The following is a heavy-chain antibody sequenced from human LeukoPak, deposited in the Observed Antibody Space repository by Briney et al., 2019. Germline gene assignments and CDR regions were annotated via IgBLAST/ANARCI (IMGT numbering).Heavy chain of an antibody. V-gene: IGHV3-33*01. CDR2: IWYDGCNK. CDR1: GFTFRRFG. D-gene: IGHD3-22*01. CDR3: ARDYYYDSSGYWDYYFDY. Sequence: PGRSLTVSCAASGFTFRRFGMHWVRQAPGKGLEGVEVIWYDGCNKYYADSAQDRFTISRDNSKNTLYLEMNSLRADDTAVYYCARDYYYDSSGYWDYYFDYWGQGTLVSVSS. J-gene: IGHJ4*02.